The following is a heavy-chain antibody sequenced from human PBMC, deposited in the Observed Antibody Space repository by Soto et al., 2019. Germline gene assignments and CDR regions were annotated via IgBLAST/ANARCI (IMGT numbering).Heavy chain of an antibody. Sequence: QVQLVESGGGVVQPGRSLRLSCAASGFSFSDYGMHWVRQAPGKGLEWVAVIWYDGSNKYYEDSVKGRFTISRDNSKNTLFLQMNSLSVEDTAVYYCARGSNNWSSREFYFYYDSDIWGKGTTVTVSS. V-gene: IGHV3-33*01. D-gene: IGHD1-20*01. J-gene: IGHJ6*03. CDR2: IWYDGSNK. CDR3: ARGSNNWSSREFYFYYDSDI. CDR1: GFSFSDYG.